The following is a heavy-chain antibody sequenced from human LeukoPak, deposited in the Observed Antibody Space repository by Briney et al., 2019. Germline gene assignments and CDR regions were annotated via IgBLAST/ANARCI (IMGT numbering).Heavy chain of an antibody. CDR1: GFRFSSYS. J-gene: IGHJ6*02. Sequence: QTGGSLRLSCAASGFRFSSYSMNWVRQAPGKGLEWVSYISHTGSTMSYADSVKGRFTISRDNARNSLHLQMNSLRAEDTAVYYCAIPPLSGTGSSRPLAEMDVWGQGTTVTVSS. V-gene: IGHV3-48*04. CDR2: ISHTGSTM. D-gene: IGHD3-10*01. CDR3: AIPPLSGTGSSRPLAEMDV.